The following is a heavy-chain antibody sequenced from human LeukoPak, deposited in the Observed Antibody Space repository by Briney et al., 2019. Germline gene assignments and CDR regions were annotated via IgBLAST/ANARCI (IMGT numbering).Heavy chain of an antibody. V-gene: IGHV1-69*05. CDR1: GGTFSSYA. Sequence: GASVKVSCKASGGTFSSYAISWVRQAPGQGLEWMGGIIPIFGTANYAQKFQGRVTIITDESTSTAYMELSSLRSEDTAVYYCASDNYDSSGYYLTHFDYWGQGTLVTVSS. CDR3: ASDNYDSSGYYLTHFDY. CDR2: IIPIFGTA. J-gene: IGHJ4*02. D-gene: IGHD3-22*01.